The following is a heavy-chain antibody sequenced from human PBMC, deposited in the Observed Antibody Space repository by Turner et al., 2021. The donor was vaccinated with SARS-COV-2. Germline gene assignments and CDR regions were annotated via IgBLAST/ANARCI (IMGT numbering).Heavy chain of an antibody. Sequence: QVQLVQSGAELKKPGASVKVSCTTSGYTFTDYYIHWVRQAPGQGLEWIGWISPNSGGTHYARKFQGRVTMTRDTSVSVVYLELSRLKSDDTAVYYCARVAFDISPDAFDIWGQGTMVTVSS. CDR3: ARVAFDISPDAFDI. V-gene: IGHV1-2*02. CDR1: GYTFTDYY. D-gene: IGHD3-22*01. CDR2: ISPNSGGT. J-gene: IGHJ3*02.